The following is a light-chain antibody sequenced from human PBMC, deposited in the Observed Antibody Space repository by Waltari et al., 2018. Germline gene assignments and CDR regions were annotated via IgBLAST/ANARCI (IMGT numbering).Light chain of an antibody. Sequence: DIEMTQSPATLSASVGDRVTVTCRASQNISTWLAWYQQIPGKAPKLLIYRASSLESGVPSRFSGGGSGTEFTLTISSLQPDDFAIYYCQQYNSSPWTFGQGTKVEI. V-gene: IGKV1-5*03. J-gene: IGKJ1*01. CDR2: RAS. CDR3: QQYNSSPWT. CDR1: QNISTW.